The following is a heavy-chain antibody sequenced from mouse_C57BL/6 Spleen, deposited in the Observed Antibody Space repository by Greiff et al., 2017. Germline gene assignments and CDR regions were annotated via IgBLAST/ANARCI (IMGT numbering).Heavy chain of an antibody. J-gene: IGHJ2*01. CDR1: GYSITSGYY. CDR2: ISYDGSN. D-gene: IGHD2-3*01. Sequence: EVQRVESGPGLVKPSQSLSLTCSVTGYSITSGYYWNWIRQFPGNKLEWMGYISYDGSNNYNPSLKNRISITRDTSKNQFFLKLNSVTTEDTATYYCARDRWFFDYWGQGTTLTVSS. V-gene: IGHV3-6*01. CDR3: ARDRWFFDY.